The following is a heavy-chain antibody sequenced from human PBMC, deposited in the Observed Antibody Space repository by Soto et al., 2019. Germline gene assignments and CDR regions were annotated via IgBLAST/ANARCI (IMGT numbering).Heavy chain of an antibody. D-gene: IGHD1-1*01. CDR3: AREPATAKPEGVDF. CDR1: GYTFSDYY. CDR2: INPNSGGT. Sequence: ASVKVSCKASGYTFSDYYIHWVRQAPGQGLEWMGWINPNSGGTKYAPKFQGGVTMTRDASITTAYMELSRLRSGDTAVYYCAREPATAKPEGVDFWGQGTLVTVSS. V-gene: IGHV1-2*02. J-gene: IGHJ4*02.